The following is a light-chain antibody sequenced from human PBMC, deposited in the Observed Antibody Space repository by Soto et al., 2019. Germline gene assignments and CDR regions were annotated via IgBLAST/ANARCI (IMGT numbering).Light chain of an antibody. CDR3: PQGSTILIT. CDR2: SAS. V-gene: IGKV1-39*01. CDR1: QNLPIY. J-gene: IGKJ5*01. Sequence: DIQMTQTPSSLSASVGDRVTITCRASQNLPIYLNWNQLKPGRAPKLLIYSASNLQTGAPSRFGGGGCGADYTLTSSSLQQEDFATYCWPQGSTILITFGQGTRLDVK.